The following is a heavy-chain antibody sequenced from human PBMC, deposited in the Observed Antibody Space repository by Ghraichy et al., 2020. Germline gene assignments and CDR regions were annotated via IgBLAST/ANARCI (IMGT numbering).Heavy chain of an antibody. CDR3: ARDWRWGFGEFIP. V-gene: IGHV3-21*01. D-gene: IGHD3-10*01. CDR2: ISSSSSYI. CDR1: AYVCTPVR. J-gene: IGHJ5*02. Sequence: GGSLRLSWTGRAYVCTPVRRNYLVYRLVMGLNWVSSISSSSSYIYYADSVKGRFTISRDNAKNSLYLQMNSLRAEDTAVYYCARDWRWGFGEFIPWGQGTLVTV.